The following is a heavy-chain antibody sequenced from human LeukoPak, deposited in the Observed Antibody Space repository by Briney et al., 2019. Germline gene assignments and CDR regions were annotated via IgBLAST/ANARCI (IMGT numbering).Heavy chain of an antibody. CDR2: IDNRGST. V-gene: IGHV4-34*01. CDR1: GGSFSFYF. CDR3: ARDSDSGFQ. Sequence: PPETLSLTCTVSGGSFSFYFWHWIRQPPGEGLDWIGEIDNRGSTQYKPSLRSRGIISIDTSGNHFSLKLTSVTAADTAVYFCARDSDSGFQWGQGMLVTVSS. D-gene: IGHD3-16*01. J-gene: IGHJ4*02.